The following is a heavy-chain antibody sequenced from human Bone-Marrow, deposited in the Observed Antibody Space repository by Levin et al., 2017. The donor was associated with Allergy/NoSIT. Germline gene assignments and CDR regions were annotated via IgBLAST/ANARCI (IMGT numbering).Heavy chain of an antibody. CDR2: IFHSGST. CDR3: ARARDSYGYLPLDY. V-gene: IGHV4-59*01. D-gene: IGHD5-18*01. J-gene: IGHJ4*02. CDR1: GGSMSPSY. Sequence: SQTLSLTCSVSGGSMSPSYWSWIRPTPGRGLEWIGYIFHSGSTSYNPSLEGRVTISIDNSRTQFSLKLSSVTAADTALYFCARARDSYGYLPLDYWGQGTLAIVST.